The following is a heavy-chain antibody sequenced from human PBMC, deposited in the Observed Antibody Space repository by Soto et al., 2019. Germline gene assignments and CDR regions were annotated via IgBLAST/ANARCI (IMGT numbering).Heavy chain of an antibody. D-gene: IGHD5-18*01. CDR3: ARGSDTAMVTGDWFDP. CDR1: GGSISSYY. V-gene: IGHV4-59*01. Sequence: TLSLTCTVSGGSISSYYWSWIRQPPGKGLEWIGYIYYSGSTNYNPSLKSRVTISVDTSKNQFSLKLSSVTAADTAVYYCARGSDTAMVTGDWFDPWGQGTLVTVSS. J-gene: IGHJ5*02. CDR2: IYYSGST.